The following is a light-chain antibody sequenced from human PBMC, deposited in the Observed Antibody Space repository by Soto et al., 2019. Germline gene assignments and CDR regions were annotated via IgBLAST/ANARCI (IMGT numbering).Light chain of an antibody. Sequence: DIQVTQSPPTLSASVGDRVTITCRASQTISTWMAWYQQKPGKAPKRLIYAASSLQSGVPSRFSGSGSGTEFTLTISSLQPDDFATYYCQHYNSYSEAFGQGTKVDIK. V-gene: IGKV1-5*01. CDR3: QHYNSYSEA. J-gene: IGKJ1*01. CDR2: AAS. CDR1: QTISTW.